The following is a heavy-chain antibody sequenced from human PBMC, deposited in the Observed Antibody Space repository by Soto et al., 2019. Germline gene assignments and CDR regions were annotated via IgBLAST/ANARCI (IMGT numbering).Heavy chain of an antibody. CDR3: AKDNLYWGGWPGFSASDL. V-gene: IGHV3-23*01. Sequence: EEQLLESGGALVQPGGSLTLSCVASGFTFSSYAMNWVRQAPGKGLDWVSGVSGSGGDRYYADSVKGRFTISRDNSRNTLYLQMNSLTAGDTALYYCAKDNLYWGGWPGFSASDLWGRGTMVTVSS. CDR1: GFTFSSYA. D-gene: IGHD2-21*01. CDR2: VSGSGGDR. J-gene: IGHJ3*01.